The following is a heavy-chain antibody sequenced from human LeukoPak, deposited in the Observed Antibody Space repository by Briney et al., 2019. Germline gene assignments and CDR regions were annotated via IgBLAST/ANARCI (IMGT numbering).Heavy chain of an antibody. CDR1: GYTFTSYW. CDR3: ARGLGGSYYLP. D-gene: IGHD1-26*01. V-gene: IGHV1-46*01. J-gene: IGHJ5*02. Sequence: GASVKVSCKASGYTFTSYWIHWVRRAPGQGLEWMAIINPSGGITNYAQKFQGRVTVTRDMSTSTVYMELSSLRSEDTAVYYCARGLGGSYYLPWGQGTLVTVSS. CDR2: INPSGGIT.